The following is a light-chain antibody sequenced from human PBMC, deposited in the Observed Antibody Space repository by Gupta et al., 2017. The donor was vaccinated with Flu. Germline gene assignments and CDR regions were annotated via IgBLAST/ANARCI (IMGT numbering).Light chain of an antibody. J-gene: IGLJ3*02. CDR1: SGSVSTNFY. V-gene: IGLV8-61*01. CDR3: VLYMGGNTWM. Sequence: QTVVTQEPSFSVSPGGTVTLPCGLTSGSVSTNFYPSWYQQTPGQAPRTLVYNTNIRSSGVPGRFSGSILGNKAALTITGAQADDESDYYCVLYMGGNTWMFGGGTKLTVL. CDR2: NTN.